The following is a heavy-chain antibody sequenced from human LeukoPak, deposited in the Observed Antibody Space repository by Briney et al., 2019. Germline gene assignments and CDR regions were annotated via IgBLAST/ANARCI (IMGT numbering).Heavy chain of an antibody. CDR2: IIPILGIA. V-gene: IGHV1-69*02. CDR3: ARSGVWGSYRSRPFDY. D-gene: IGHD3-16*02. J-gene: IGHJ4*02. CDR1: GGTFSSYT. Sequence: SVKVSCKASGGTFSSYTISGVRQAPGQGLEWMGRIIPILGIANYAQKFQGRVTITADKSTSTAYMELSSLRSEDTAVYYCARSGVWGSYRSRPFDYWGQGTLVTVSS.